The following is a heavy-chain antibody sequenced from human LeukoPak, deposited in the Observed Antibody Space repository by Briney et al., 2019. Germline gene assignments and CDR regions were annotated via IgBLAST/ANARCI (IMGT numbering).Heavy chain of an antibody. Sequence: GGSLRLSCAASGFSFSSYAMSWVRQAPGKGLEWVSGSSGSGGSTYYADSVKGRFTISRDNSKNTLYLQMNSLRAEDTAVYYCASSLWVLMTSSAIDYWGQGTLVTVSS. D-gene: IGHD3-16*01. V-gene: IGHV3-23*01. CDR1: GFSFSSYA. CDR3: ASSLWVLMTSSAIDY. J-gene: IGHJ4*02. CDR2: SSGSGGST.